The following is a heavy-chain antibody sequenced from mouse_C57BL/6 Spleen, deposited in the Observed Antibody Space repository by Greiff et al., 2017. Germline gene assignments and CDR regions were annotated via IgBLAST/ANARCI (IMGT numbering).Heavy chain of an antibody. CDR1: GYAFSSSW. J-gene: IGHJ3*01. V-gene: IGHV1-82*01. CDR3: ARSSGPSFAY. CDR2: IYPGDGDT. Sequence: QVQLKESGPELVKPGDSVKISCKASGYAFSSSWMNWVKQRPGKGLEWIGRIYPGDGDTNYNGKFKGKATLTADKSSSTAYMQLRSLTSEDSAVYFCARSSGPSFAYWGQGTLVTVSA.